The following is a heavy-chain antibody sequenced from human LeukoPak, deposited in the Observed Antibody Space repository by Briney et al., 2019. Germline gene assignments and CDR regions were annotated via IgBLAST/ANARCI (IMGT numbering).Heavy chain of an antibody. CDR2: MNPNSGNT. J-gene: IGHJ4*02. CDR1: GYTFTSYD. V-gene: IGHV1-8*01. Sequence: ASVKVSCKASGYTFTSYDINWVRQATGQGLEWMGWMNPNSGNTGYAQKFQGRVTMTRNSSITTAYMELSSLRSEDTAVYYCARDLTMVRAGMGYWGQGTLVTVSS. CDR3: ARDLTMVRAGMGY. D-gene: IGHD3-10*01.